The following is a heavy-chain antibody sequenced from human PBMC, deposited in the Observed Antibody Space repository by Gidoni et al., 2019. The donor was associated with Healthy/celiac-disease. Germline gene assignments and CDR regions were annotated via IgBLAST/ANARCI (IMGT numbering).Heavy chain of an antibody. CDR2: ISYDGSNK. CDR1: GFPFSSYG. J-gene: IGHJ4*02. CDR3: AKDQRVLLWFGEFDY. Sequence: QLQLVESGGGVVQPGRSLRLSCAASGFPFSSYGMHWVRQAPGKGLEWVAVISYDGSNKYYADSVKGRFTISRDNSKNTLYLQMNSLRAEDTAVYYCAKDQRVLLWFGEFDYWGQGTLVTVSS. D-gene: IGHD3-10*01. V-gene: IGHV3-30*18.